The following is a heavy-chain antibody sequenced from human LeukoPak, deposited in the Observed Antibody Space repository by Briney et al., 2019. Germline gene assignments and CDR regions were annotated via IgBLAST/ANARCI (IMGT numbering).Heavy chain of an antibody. CDR1: GFTFSSYA. CDR3: AKAPSMIVVVNFDY. Sequence: GGSLRLSCAASGFTFSSYAMSWVRQAPGKGLEWVSAISGSGGSTYYADSVKGLFTISRDNSKNTLYLQMNSLRAEDTAVYYCAKAPSMIVVVNFDYWGQGTLVTVSS. V-gene: IGHV3-23*01. J-gene: IGHJ4*02. CDR2: ISGSGGST. D-gene: IGHD3-22*01.